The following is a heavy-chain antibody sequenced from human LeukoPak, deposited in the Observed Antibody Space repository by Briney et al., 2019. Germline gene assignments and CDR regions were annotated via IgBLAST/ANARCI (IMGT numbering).Heavy chain of an antibody. CDR2: INHSGST. J-gene: IGHJ4*02. CDR3: AREGPGYSYGTIDY. D-gene: IGHD5-18*01. V-gene: IGHV4-34*01. CDR1: GGSFSGYY. Sequence: SETLSLTCAVHGGSFSGYYWSWIRQPPGKGLEWIGEINHSGSTNYNPSLKSRVTISVDTSKNQFSLKLSSVTAADTAVYYCAREGPGYSYGTIDYWGQGTLVTVSS.